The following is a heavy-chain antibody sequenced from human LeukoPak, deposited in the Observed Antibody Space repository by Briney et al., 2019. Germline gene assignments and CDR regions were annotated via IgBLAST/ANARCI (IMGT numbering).Heavy chain of an antibody. CDR2: MNPNSGNT. CDR1: GYTFTSYD. D-gene: IGHD2-2*01. J-gene: IGHJ6*03. V-gene: IGHV1-8*03. CDR3: ARGLGYQLLYYYYYMDV. Sequence: ASVKVSCKASGYTFTSYDINGVRQATGQGLEWMGWMNPNSGNTGYAQKFQGRVTITRNTSISTAYMELSSLRSEDTAVYYCARGLGYQLLYYYYYMDVWGKGTTVTVSS.